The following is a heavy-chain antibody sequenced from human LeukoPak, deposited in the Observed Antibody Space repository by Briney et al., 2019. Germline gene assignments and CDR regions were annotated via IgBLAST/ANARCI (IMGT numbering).Heavy chain of an antibody. V-gene: IGHV1-24*01. D-gene: IGHD2-2*01. CDR2: FDPEDGET. CDR1: GYTLTELS. J-gene: IGHJ4*02. Sequence: AASVKVSCKVSGYTLTELSMHWVRQAPGKGLEWMGGFDPEDGETIYAQKFQGRVTMTEDTSTDTAYMELSSLRSEDTAVYYCATLNPSNVVVPAAMYGGIFFDYWGQGTLVTVSS. CDR3: ATLNPSNVVVPAAMYGGIFFDY.